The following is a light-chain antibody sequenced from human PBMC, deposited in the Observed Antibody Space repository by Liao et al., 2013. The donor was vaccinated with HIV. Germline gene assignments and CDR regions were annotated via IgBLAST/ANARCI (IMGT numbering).Light chain of an antibody. CDR2: QDS. CDR3: QVWDSNHDHLGVV. J-gene: IGLJ3*02. V-gene: IGLV3-1*01. CDR1: KLGDKY. Sequence: SYELTQPPSVSVSPGQTASITCSGDKLGDKYACWYQQKPGQSPVLVIYQDSDRPSGIPERFSGSNSGNTATLTISRVEAGDEADYYCQVWDSNHDHLGVVFGGGTKLTVL.